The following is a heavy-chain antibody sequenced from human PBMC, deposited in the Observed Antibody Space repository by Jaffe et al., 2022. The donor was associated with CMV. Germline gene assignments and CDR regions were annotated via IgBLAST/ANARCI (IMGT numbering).Heavy chain of an antibody. V-gene: IGHV3-21*01. D-gene: IGHD3-22*01. Sequence: EVQLVESGGGLVKPGGSLRLSCAASGFTFSSYSMNWVRQAPGKGLEWVSSISSSSSYIYYADSVKGRFTISRDNAKNSLYLQMNSLRAEDTAVYYCARGSDSSPYYYYGMDVWGQGTTVTVSS. CDR3: ARGSDSSPYYYYGMDV. J-gene: IGHJ6*02. CDR2: ISSSSSYI. CDR1: GFTFSSYS.